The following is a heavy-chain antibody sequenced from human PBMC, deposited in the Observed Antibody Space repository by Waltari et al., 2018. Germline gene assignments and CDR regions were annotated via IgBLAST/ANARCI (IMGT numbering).Heavy chain of an antibody. Sequence: QLQLQESGPGLVKPSETLSLTCTVSGASVSSRIHYWGWIRQSPGKGLEWIGSITHSGSSYYNPSLRSRVTLLVDTAKNQFSLRVNSVTAADMALYYCARVSIAGDYYFDYWGQGTLVTVSS. CDR2: ITHSGSS. J-gene: IGHJ4*02. CDR3: ARVSIAGDYYFDY. V-gene: IGHV4-39*07. CDR1: GASVSSRIHY. D-gene: IGHD2-21*01.